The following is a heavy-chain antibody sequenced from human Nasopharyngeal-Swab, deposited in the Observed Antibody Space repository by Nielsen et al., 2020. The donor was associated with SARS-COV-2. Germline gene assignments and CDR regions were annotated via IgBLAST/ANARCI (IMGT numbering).Heavy chain of an antibody. CDR3: AREAPYCSGGSCYHYYMDV. V-gene: IGHV4-39*07. Sequence: SETLSLTCTVSGGSISSSSYYWGWIRQPPGKGLEWIGSIYYSGSTYYNPSLKSRVTISVDTSKNQFSLKLSSVTAADTAVYYRAREAPYCSGGSCYHYYMDVWGKGTTVTVSS. D-gene: IGHD2-15*01. CDR2: IYYSGST. CDR1: GGSISSSSYY. J-gene: IGHJ6*03.